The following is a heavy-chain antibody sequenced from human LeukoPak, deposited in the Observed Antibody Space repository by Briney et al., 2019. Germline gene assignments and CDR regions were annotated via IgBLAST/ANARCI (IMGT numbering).Heavy chain of an antibody. V-gene: IGHV3-74*01. CDR1: GFTFSSYW. CDR3: ARLAIVVVPAA. D-gene: IGHD2-2*03. Sequence: SGGSLRLSCAASGFTFSSYWMHWVRQAPGKGLGWVSRINSDGSSTSYADSVKGRFTISRDNAKNTLYLQMNSLRAEDTAVYYCARLAIVVVPAAWGQGTLVTVSS. CDR2: INSDGSST. J-gene: IGHJ5*02.